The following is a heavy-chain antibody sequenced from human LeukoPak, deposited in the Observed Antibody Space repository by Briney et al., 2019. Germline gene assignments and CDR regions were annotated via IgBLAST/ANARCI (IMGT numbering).Heavy chain of an antibody. CDR3: ARGVARQPYYDILTGCNAFDI. Sequence: SETLSLTCTVSGGSISSYYWSWIRQPPGKGLEWIGYIYDSGSTNYNPSLKSRVTISVDTSKNQFSLKLSSVTAADTAVYYCARGVARQPYYDILTGCNAFDIWGQGTMVTVSS. D-gene: IGHD3-9*01. V-gene: IGHV4-59*01. CDR2: IYDSGST. CDR1: GGSISSYY. J-gene: IGHJ3*02.